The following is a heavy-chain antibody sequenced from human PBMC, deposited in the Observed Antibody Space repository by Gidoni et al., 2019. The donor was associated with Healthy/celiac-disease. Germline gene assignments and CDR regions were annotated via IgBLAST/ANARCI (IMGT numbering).Heavy chain of an antibody. CDR1: GFTFSNAW. D-gene: IGHD3-22*01. J-gene: IGHJ4*02. CDR3: TTDRGPYYYDSSGYYPY. V-gene: IGHV3-15*01. CDR2: IKSKTDGGTT. Sequence: EVQLVESGGGLVKPGGSLSLSCAASGFTFSNAWMSWVRQAPGKGLEWVGRIKSKTDGGTTDYAAPVKGRFTISRDDSKNTLYLQMNSLKTEDTAVYYCTTDRGPYYYDSSGYYPYWGQGTLVTVSS.